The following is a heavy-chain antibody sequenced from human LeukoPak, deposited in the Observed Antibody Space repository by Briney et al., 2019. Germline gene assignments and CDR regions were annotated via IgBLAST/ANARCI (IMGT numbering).Heavy chain of an antibody. CDR3: ARGRMAADY. CDR1: GYSISSGYY. V-gene: IGHV4-38-2*02. CDR2: IYHSGST. Sequence: SETLSLTCTVSGYSISSGYYWGWIRQPPGKGLEWIGSIYHSGSTYYNPSLKSRVTISIDTSKNQFSLRLSSVTAADRAVYYCARGRMAADYWGQGTLVTVSS. D-gene: IGHD5-24*01. J-gene: IGHJ4*02.